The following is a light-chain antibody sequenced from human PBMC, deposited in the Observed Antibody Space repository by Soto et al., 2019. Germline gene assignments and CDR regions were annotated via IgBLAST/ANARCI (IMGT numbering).Light chain of an antibody. CDR1: QSVGRSS. CDR3: QQYGSSLPWT. Sequence: NVLSQSLATLSVSPGERATLSCRASQSVGRSSAWYQQQPGQAPRLLMYGTSARATGIPATLSGSGSGTEFTLTISRPEPEDFAVYYCQQYGSSLPWTFGQGTKVDNK. V-gene: IGKV3-20*01. J-gene: IGKJ1*01. CDR2: GTS.